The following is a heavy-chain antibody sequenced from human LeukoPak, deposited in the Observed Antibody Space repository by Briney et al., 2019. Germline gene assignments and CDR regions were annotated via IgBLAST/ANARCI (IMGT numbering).Heavy chain of an antibody. CDR3: ARFWELLYYFDY. D-gene: IGHD1-26*01. CDR2: IYSGGST. J-gene: IGHJ4*02. Sequence: GGSLRLSCAASGLTVSSNYMSWVRQAPGKGLEWVSVIYSGGSTYYADSVKGRFTISRDNSKNTLYLQMNSLRAEDTAVYYCARFWELLYYFDYRGQGTLVTVSS. CDR1: GLTVSSNY. V-gene: IGHV3-66*02.